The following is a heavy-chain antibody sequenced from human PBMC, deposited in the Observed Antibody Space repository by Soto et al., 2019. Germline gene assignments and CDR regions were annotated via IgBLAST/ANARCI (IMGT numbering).Heavy chain of an antibody. D-gene: IGHD3-16*01. CDR3: TKGGTAPFDY. J-gene: IGHJ4*02. CDR1: GITFSRYA. V-gene: IGHV3-30*18. CDR2: VFFDGNYK. Sequence: QVQFMQSGGGVVQPGKSLRLSCATSGITFSRYAMHWVRQAPGKRLEWVAVVFFDGNYKNYGDSVKGRFTVSRDNSKNTTYLQMHGLRPEDTAVYYCTKGGTAPFDYWGQGSLVTVSS.